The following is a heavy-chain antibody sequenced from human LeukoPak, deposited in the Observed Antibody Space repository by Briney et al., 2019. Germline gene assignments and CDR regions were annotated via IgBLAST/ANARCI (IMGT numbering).Heavy chain of an antibody. CDR2: ISPLDGKT. Sequence: ASVKVSCKPSGYTFTGYGISWVRQAPGQGLEWMGWISPLDGKTNYAQKLQGRVTMTTDTSTSTAYMELRRLTPDDTAVYFCTRDASSSWYHYWGQGTLVTVSS. D-gene: IGHD6-13*01. J-gene: IGHJ4*02. CDR3: TRDASSSWYHY. V-gene: IGHV1-18*01. CDR1: GYTFTGYG.